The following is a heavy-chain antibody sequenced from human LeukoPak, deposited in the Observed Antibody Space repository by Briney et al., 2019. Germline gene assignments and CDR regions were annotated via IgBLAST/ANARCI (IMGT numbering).Heavy chain of an antibody. CDR3: ARASGCYDF. Sequence: PGGSLRLSCVASGFTFTSYGLHWVRQAPGKGLEWVAVIWPDGSNKYYADSVKGRFTISRDDSKSTVYLQMNNLRVDDTALYHRARASGCYDFWGQGTLVTVSS. CDR1: GFTFTSYG. D-gene: IGHD1-26*01. CDR2: IWPDGSNK. V-gene: IGHV3-33*03. J-gene: IGHJ4*02.